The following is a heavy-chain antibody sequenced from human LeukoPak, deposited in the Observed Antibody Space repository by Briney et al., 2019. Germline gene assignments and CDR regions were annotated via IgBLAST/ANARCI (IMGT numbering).Heavy chain of an antibody. Sequence: PGGSLRLSCAASGFTFSSYAMSWVRQAPGKGLEWVSAISGSGGSTYYADSVKGRFTISRDNSKNTLYLQMNSLRAEDTAVYYCAKDQYYDILTGYSDSDYWGQGTLVTVSS. J-gene: IGHJ4*02. V-gene: IGHV3-23*01. D-gene: IGHD3-9*01. CDR3: AKDQYYDILTGYSDSDY. CDR2: ISGSGGST. CDR1: GFTFSSYA.